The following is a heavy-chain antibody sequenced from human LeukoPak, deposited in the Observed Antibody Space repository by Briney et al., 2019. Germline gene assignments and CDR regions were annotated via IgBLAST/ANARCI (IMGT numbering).Heavy chain of an antibody. D-gene: IGHD2-15*01. J-gene: IGHJ4*02. V-gene: IGHV3-64*01. CDR2: ISGNGGST. CDR3: AREYCSGGSCYSFFDY. CDR1: GFTFSNYA. Sequence: GGSLRLSCAASGFTFSNYAMHWVRQAPGKGLEYVSAISGNGGSTYYANSVKGRFTISRDNSKNTLYIQMGSLRAEDMAMYYCAREYCSGGSCYSFFDYWGQGILVTVSS.